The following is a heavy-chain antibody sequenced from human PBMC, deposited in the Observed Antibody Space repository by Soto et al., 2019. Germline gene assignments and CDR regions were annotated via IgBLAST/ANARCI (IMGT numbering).Heavy chain of an antibody. CDR3: TRGDY. CDR1: GDSMTTVGYY. V-gene: IGHV4-31*03. J-gene: IGHJ4*02. CDR2: ISYSGST. Sequence: PSETLYLTCTVSGDSMTTVGYYWTWIRQHPGQGLEWIGFISYSGSTYYSSSPKGRVAISADTSKNQFSLKLNSVTAADTAVYYCTRGDYWGQGTLVTVS.